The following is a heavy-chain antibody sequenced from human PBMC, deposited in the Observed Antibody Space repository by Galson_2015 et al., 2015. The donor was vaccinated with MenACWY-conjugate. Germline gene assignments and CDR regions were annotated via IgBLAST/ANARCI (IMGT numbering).Heavy chain of an antibody. Sequence: QSGAEVKKPGESLRISCKASGYRFTGYWITWVRQVPGKGLEWMGRIDPHDSYTNYSPFFYGHVTISVDGPNTTAYLQWSSLKASDTAIYYCALAAGDVDYWGQGTLVTVSS. CDR3: ALAAGDVDY. D-gene: IGHD1-14*01. CDR2: IDPHDSYT. CDR1: GYRFTGYW. J-gene: IGHJ4*02. V-gene: IGHV5-10-1*01.